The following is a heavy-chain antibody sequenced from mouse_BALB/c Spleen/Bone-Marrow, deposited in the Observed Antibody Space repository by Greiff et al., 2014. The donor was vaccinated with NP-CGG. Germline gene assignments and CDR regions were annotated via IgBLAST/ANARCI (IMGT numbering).Heavy chain of an antibody. V-gene: IGHV5-6-4*01. D-gene: IGHD2-3*01. Sequence: DVQLVESGGGLVKPGGSLKLSCAASGFTFSAYSMSWVRQTPEKRLEWVATISSGGHDTYYSESVKGRFTISRDNVKNTLYPQMDSLRSVDSAVYYCSKDGGYDHSYYFDYWGQGTTLTVSS. CDR1: GFTFSAYS. CDR2: ISSGGHDT. CDR3: SKDGGYDHSYYFDY. J-gene: IGHJ2*01.